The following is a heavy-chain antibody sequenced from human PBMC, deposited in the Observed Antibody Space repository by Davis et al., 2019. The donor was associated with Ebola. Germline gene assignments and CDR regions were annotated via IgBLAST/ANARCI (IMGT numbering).Heavy chain of an antibody. CDR1: GGAVSSGGYF. CDR2: IYSSRDI. Sequence: PSETLSLTCAVSGGAVSSGGYFWAWIRQPPGKGLEWVGYIYSSRDIHLSPSLKSPVSMFRDTSKNQFSVALTSVTAADTAVYYCARVGDFQGVYWGQGILVTVSS. V-gene: IGHV4-61*08. CDR3: ARVGDFQGVY. D-gene: IGHD2-8*01. J-gene: IGHJ4*02.